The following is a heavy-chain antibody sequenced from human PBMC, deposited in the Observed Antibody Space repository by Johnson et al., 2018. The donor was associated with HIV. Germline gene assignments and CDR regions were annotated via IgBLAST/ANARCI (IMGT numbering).Heavy chain of an antibody. CDR1: GFTFSSYG. V-gene: IGHV3-30*02. J-gene: IGHJ3*01. CDR2: IQYDGSNK. Sequence: QVQLVESGGGVVQPGGSLRLSCAGSGFTFSSYGIHWVRQAPDKGLEWVAYIQYDGSNKYYADSVKGRFSISRDNSENTVYVQMNSLRTEDTGMYYCAKIITGTTYDALDLWGQGTMVTVSS. D-gene: IGHD1-20*01. CDR3: AKIITGTTYDALDL.